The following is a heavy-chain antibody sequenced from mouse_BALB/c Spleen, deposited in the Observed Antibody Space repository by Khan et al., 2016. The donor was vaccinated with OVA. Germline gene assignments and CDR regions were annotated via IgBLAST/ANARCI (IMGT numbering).Heavy chain of an antibody. V-gene: IGHV1-85*01. D-gene: IGHD1-1*02. Sequence: QVQLQQSGVELVKPGASVKLSCKASGYTFTSYDINWVRQRPEQGLEWIGWIFPGDDSTKYNEKFKGKATLTTDKSSSTAYMQLSSLTSEDSAVYYCARHDYGGKLYWDFEVWGAGTTFTVSS. J-gene: IGHJ1*01. CDR3: ARHDYGGKLYWDFEV. CDR1: GYTFTSYD. CDR2: IFPGDDST.